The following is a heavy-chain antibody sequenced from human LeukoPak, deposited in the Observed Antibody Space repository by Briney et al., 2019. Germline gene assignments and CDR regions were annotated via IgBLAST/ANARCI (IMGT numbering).Heavy chain of an antibody. D-gene: IGHD5-12*01. V-gene: IGHV3-30*04. J-gene: IGHJ4*02. CDR3: AKDQRDGYNYFYYFDY. CDR2: ISYDGSNK. Sequence: GRSLRLSCAASGFTFSSSAMHWVRQAPDKGLEWVAVISYDGSNKYYADSVKGRFTISRDNSKNTLYLQMNSLRAEDTAVYYCAKDQRDGYNYFYYFDYWGQGTLVTVSS. CDR1: GFTFSSSA.